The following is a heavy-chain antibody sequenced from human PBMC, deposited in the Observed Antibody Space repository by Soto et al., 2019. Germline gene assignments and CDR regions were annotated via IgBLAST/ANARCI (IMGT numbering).Heavy chain of an antibody. D-gene: IGHD3-10*01. J-gene: IGHJ4*02. CDR1: GYTFTSYG. CDR3: ARDQLGARGDY. V-gene: IGHV1-18*04. Sequence: ASVKVSCKASGYTFTSYGISWVRQAPGQGLEWMGWIGVYNNNRNYAQKVQGRVTMTTDTSTSTAYMEPRSLISDDTAVYYCARDQLGARGDYWGQGTLVTVSS. CDR2: IGVYNNNR.